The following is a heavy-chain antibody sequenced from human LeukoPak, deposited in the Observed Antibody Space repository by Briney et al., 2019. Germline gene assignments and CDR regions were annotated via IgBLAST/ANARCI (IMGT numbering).Heavy chain of an antibody. J-gene: IGHJ4*02. Sequence: GGSLRLSCAASGFTFDDYAMHWVRQAPGKGLEWVSSISWNGDSIGYADSVKGRFTISRDNAKNSLYLQMNSLRAEDMALYYCAKDMSYGSGGHSHYWGQGTLVTVSS. V-gene: IGHV3-9*03. CDR1: GFTFDDYA. CDR3: AKDMSYGSGGHSHY. D-gene: IGHD3-10*01. CDR2: ISWNGDSI.